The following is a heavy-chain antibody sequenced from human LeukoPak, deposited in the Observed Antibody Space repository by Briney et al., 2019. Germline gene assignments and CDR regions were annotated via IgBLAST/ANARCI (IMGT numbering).Heavy chain of an antibody. D-gene: IGHD6-19*01. CDR3: AAPTGGIVGWLVLDFDY. CDR1: GFTFSSYG. CDR2: IRYDGSNK. J-gene: IGHJ4*02. V-gene: IGHV3-30*02. Sequence: QPGGSLRLSCAASGFTFSSYGMHWVRQAPGKGLEWVAFIRYDGSNKYYADSVKGRFTISRDNSKNTLYLQMNSLRAEDTAVYYCAAPTGGIVGWLVLDFDYWGQGTLVTVSP.